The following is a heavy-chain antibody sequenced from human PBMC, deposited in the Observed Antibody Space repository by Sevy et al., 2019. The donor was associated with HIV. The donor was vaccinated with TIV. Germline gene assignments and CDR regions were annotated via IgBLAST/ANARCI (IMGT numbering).Heavy chain of an antibody. J-gene: IGHJ6*02. CDR2: IMSKSDGGTT. CDR1: GFTFSYAW. D-gene: IGHD2-8*02. CDR3: STDPIIVLLVTDGMDV. Sequence: GGSLRLSCVASGFTFSYAWVSWVRQAPGKGLEWVGRIMSKSDGGTTDYAAPVKGRFTISRDDSKNTLYLQMNSLKIEDTAVYYCSTDPIIVLLVTDGMDVWGQGTTVTVSS. V-gene: IGHV3-15*01.